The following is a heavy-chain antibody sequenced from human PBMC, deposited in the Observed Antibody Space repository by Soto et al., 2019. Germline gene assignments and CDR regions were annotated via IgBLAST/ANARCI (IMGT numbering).Heavy chain of an antibody. CDR2: INPNSGGT. V-gene: IGHV1-2*02. Sequence: ASVKVSCKASGGTFSSYAISWVRQAPGQGLEWMGGINPNSGGTNYAQKFQGRVTMTRDTSISTAYMELSRLRSDDTAVYYCARAKGGVVAAPYYYGMDVWGQGTTVTVSS. CDR1: GGTFSSYA. D-gene: IGHD2-15*01. CDR3: ARAKGGVVAAPYYYGMDV. J-gene: IGHJ6*02.